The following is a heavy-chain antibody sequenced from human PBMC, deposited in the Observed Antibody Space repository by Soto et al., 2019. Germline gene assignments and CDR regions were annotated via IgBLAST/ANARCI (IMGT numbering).Heavy chain of an antibody. J-gene: IGHJ3*02. CDR1: GFTFSNAW. V-gene: IGHV3-15*01. CDR3: SPDEGYDFWGGYHDAFDI. CDR2: IKSKTDGGKT. D-gene: IGHD3-3*01. Sequence: GGSLRLSCAASGFTFSNAWMSWVRQAPGKGLEWVGRIKSKTDGGKTDYAAPGKGRITISRDDSKNTLQLKMNSLKTGATAVYSRSPDEGYDFWGGYHDAFDIWGQGTMVTVSS.